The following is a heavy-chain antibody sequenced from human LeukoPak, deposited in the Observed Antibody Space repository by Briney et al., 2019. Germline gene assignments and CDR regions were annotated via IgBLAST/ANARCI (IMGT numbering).Heavy chain of an antibody. Sequence: PVASVKVSCKASGYTFTSYDINWVRQATGQGLEWMGWMNPNSGNTGYAQKFQGRVTMTRNTSISTAYMELSSLRSEDTAVYYCARAFRDRGRGVINGPTRPNYYFDYWGQGTLVTVSS. CDR3: ARAFRDRGRGVINGPTRPNYYFDY. V-gene: IGHV1-8*01. J-gene: IGHJ4*02. CDR2: MNPNSGNT. D-gene: IGHD3-10*01. CDR1: GYTFTSYD.